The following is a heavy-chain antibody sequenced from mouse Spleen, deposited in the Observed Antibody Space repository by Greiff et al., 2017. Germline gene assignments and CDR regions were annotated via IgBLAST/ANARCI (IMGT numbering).Heavy chain of an antibody. CDR1: GYTFTSYW. CDR3: TRSLYFDY. CDR2: IYPGSGST. V-gene: IGHV1S22*01. Sequence: LQQPGSELVRPGASVKLSCKASGYTFTSYWMHWVKQRHGQGLEWIGNIYPGSGSTNCDEKFWNKGTLTVDTSSSTAYMHLSSLTSEDSAVYFCTRSLYFDYWGQGTTLTVSS. J-gene: IGHJ2*01.